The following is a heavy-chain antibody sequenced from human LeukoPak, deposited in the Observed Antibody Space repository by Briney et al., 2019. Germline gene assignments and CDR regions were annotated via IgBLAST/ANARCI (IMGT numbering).Heavy chain of an antibody. CDR1: GFTFSSYG. Sequence: GGTLRLSCAASGFTFSSYGMSWVRQAPGKGLEWVSAISGSGGSTYYADSVKGRFTISRDNSKNTLYLQMNSLRAEDTAVYYCAKDIVVGATFSCFDCWGQGTLVTVSS. CDR2: ISGSGGST. CDR3: AKDIVVGATFSCFDC. V-gene: IGHV3-23*01. D-gene: IGHD1-26*01. J-gene: IGHJ4*02.